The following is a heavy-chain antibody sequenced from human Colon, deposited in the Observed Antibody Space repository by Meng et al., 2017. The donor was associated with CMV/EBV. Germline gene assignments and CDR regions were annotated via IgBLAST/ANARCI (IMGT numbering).Heavy chain of an antibody. J-gene: IGHJ5*02. CDR1: GFTFSNHW. V-gene: IGHV3-7*01. CDR3: ARSHVVPCDA. D-gene: IGHD2-15*01. Sequence: GGSLKISCAASGFTFSNHWMTWVRQAPGKGLEWVANIKEDGSEKYYVDSVKGRFTISRDNAKNSLFLQMNTLRAEDTAVYYCARSHVVPCDAWGQGTLVTVSS. CDR2: IKEDGSEK.